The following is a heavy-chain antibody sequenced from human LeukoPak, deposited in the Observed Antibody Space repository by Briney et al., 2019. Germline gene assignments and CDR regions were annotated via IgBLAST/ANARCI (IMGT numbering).Heavy chain of an antibody. CDR1: GGSISSSSYY. V-gene: IGHV4-61*01. Sequence: SETLSLTCTVSGGSISSSSYYWSWIRQPPGKGLEWIGYIYYSGSTNYNPSLRSRVTISVDTSKNQFSLKMSSVTAADTAVYYCARSPVRLGATDYYFDYWGQGTLVTVSS. J-gene: IGHJ4*02. CDR2: IYYSGST. CDR3: ARSPVRLGATDYYFDY. D-gene: IGHD1-26*01.